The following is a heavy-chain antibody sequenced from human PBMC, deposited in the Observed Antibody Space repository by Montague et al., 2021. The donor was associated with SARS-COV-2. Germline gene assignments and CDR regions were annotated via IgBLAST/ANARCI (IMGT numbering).Heavy chain of an antibody. CDR2: IYFTGGR. CDR1: GGSISSGSYY. V-gene: IGHV4-39*07. CDR3: VRAMVRQGDWFDP. J-gene: IGHJ5*02. D-gene: IGHD3-10*01. Sequence: SETLSLTCSVHGGSISSGSYYWAWMRQPPGKGLEWLGSIYFTGGRSPNQSLKSRATLSIDRSKNQFYLNLSSVTAADTAVYYCVRAMVRQGDWFDPWGQGIRVTVSS.